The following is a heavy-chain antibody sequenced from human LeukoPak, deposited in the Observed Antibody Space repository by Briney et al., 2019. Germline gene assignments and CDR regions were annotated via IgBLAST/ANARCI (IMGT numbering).Heavy chain of an antibody. D-gene: IGHD3-22*01. V-gene: IGHV1-46*01. CDR3: ARGNPLKDYYYDSSGYYGY. CDR2: INPSGGST. Sequence: GASVKDSCKASGYTFTSYYMHWVGQAPGQGLEWMGIINPSGGSTSYAQKFQGRVTMTRDTSTSTVYMELSSLRSEDTAVYYCARGNPLKDYYYDSSGYYGYWGQGTLVTVSS. J-gene: IGHJ4*02. CDR1: GYTFTSYY.